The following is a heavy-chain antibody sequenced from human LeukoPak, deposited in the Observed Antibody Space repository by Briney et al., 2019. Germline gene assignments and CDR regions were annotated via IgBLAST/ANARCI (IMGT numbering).Heavy chain of an antibody. CDR2: INPSGGST. Sequence: ASVKVSCKASGYNFTSYYMHCVRQAPGQGLECMGIINPSGGSTSYVQKFQDRVTMTRDTSTSTVYMELSSLKSEDTAVYYCAREDVVLVDAVRYYYYGMDVWGQGTTVTVSS. D-gene: IGHD2-8*01. CDR3: AREDVVLVDAVRYYYYGMDV. CDR1: GYNFTSYY. V-gene: IGHV1-46*01. J-gene: IGHJ6*02.